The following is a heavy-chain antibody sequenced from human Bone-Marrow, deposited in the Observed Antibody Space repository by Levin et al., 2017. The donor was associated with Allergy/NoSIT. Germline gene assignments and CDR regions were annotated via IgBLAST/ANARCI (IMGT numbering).Heavy chain of an antibody. J-gene: IGHJ4*02. CDR3: AKATPPFGYDSSSRLRDY. Sequence: GGSLRLSCAASGFTFSSYAMSWVRQAPGKGLEWVSAISGSGGSTYYADSVKGRFTISRDNSKNTLYLQMNSLRAEDTAVYYCAKATPPFGYDSSSRLRDYWGQGTLVTVSS. V-gene: IGHV3-23*01. D-gene: IGHD3-22*01. CDR1: GFTFSSYA. CDR2: ISGSGGST.